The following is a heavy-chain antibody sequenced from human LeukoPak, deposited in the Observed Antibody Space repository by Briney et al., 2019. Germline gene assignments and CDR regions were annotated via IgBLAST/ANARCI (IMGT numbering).Heavy chain of an antibody. CDR3: ARENYYTSGSYSYWYFDL. CDR1: GFTFSSYA. CDR2: ISGSGGST. V-gene: IGHV3-23*01. Sequence: PGGSLRLSCAASGFTFSSYAMSWGRQAPGKGLEWVSAISGSGGSTYYADSVKGRFTISRDNAKNSLYLQMNSLRAEDTAVYYCARENYYTSGSYSYWYFDLWGRGTLVTVSS. J-gene: IGHJ2*01. D-gene: IGHD3-10*01.